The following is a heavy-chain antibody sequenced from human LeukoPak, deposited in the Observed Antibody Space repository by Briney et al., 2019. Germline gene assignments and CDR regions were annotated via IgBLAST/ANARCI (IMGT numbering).Heavy chain of an antibody. Sequence: SETLSLTCAVYGGSFSGYYWSWIRQPPGKGLEWIGEINHSGSTNYNPSLKSRVTISVDTSKNQFSLKLSSVTAADTAVYYCARGRNGRWVAEEETTFDYWGQGTLVTVSS. CDR1: GGSFSGYY. CDR2: INHSGST. V-gene: IGHV4-34*01. D-gene: IGHD1-1*01. J-gene: IGHJ4*02. CDR3: ARGRNGRWVAEEETTFDY.